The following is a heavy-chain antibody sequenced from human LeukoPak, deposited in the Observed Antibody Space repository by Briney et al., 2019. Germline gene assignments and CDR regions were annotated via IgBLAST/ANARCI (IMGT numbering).Heavy chain of an antibody. CDR2: IIPILGIA. CDR3: AREGSASGAFDI. V-gene: IGHV1-69*04. CDR1: GGTFSSYA. D-gene: IGHD3-10*01. J-gene: IGHJ3*02. Sequence: SVTVSCTASGGTFSSYAISWVRQAPGQGLESMGRIIPILGIANNAQEFQGRVTITADKSTSTAYIELSSLRSEDTAVYDCAREGSASGAFDIWGQGTMVTVSS.